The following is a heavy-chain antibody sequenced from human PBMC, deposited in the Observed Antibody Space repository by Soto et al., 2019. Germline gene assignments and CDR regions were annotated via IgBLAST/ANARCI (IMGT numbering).Heavy chain of an antibody. CDR2: INHSGST. D-gene: IGHD3-22*01. V-gene: IGHV4-34*01. J-gene: IGHJ6*02. Sequence: SETLSLTCAVYGGSFSGYYWSWIRQPPGKGLEWIGEINHSGSTNYNPSLKSRATISVDTSKNQFSLKLSYVTAADTSVYYCARDRRSGLGYYYYYGMHVWGQGTTVT. CDR3: ARDRRSGLGYYYYYGMHV. CDR1: GGSFSGYY.